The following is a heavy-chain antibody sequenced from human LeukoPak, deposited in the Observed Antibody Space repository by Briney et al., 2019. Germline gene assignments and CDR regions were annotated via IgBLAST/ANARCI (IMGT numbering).Heavy chain of an antibody. CDR3: AREEHTYYYDSSGYY. CDR2: MSYDGSNK. CDR1: GFTFSSYA. V-gene: IGHV3-30-3*01. Sequence: GGSLRLSCAAPGFTFSSYAMHWVRQAPGKGLEWVAVMSYDGSNKYYADSVKGRFTISRDNSKNTLYLQMNSLRAEDTAVYYCAREEHTYYYDSSGYYWGQGTLVTVSS. J-gene: IGHJ4*02. D-gene: IGHD3-22*01.